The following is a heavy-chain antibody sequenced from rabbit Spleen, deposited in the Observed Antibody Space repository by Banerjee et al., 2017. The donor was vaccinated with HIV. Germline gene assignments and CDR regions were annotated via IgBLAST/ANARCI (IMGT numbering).Heavy chain of an antibody. CDR1: GFSFSSSYY. CDR2: IYAGSSGST. V-gene: IGHV1S40*01. CDR3: ARGYVAGGSAPDIYYFDL. J-gene: IGHJ4*01. D-gene: IGHD8-1*01. Sequence: QSLEESGGDLVKPGASLTLTCTASGFSFSSSYYMCWVRQAPGKGLEWIACIYAGSSGSTYYASWAKGRFTISKTSSTTVTLQMTSLTAADTATHFCARGYVAGGSAPDIYYFDLWGPGTLVTVS.